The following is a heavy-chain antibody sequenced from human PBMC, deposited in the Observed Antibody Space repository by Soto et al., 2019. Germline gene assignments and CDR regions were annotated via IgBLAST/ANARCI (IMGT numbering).Heavy chain of an antibody. CDR1: GYTVASYG. D-gene: IGHD6-13*01. Sequence: ASAKVSCKASGYTVASYGISWVRQAPGQGLEWMGWISAYNGNTKYSQKFQGRVTITRDTSASTAYMELSSLRSEDTAVYYCARNLSGIAAAGPYYYYYMDVWGKGTTVTVSS. CDR2: ISAYNGNT. V-gene: IGHV1-18*01. CDR3: ARNLSGIAAAGPYYYYYMDV. J-gene: IGHJ6*03.